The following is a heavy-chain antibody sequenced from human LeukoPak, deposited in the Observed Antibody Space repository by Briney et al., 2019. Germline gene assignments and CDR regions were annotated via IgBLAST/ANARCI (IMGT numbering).Heavy chain of an antibody. D-gene: IGHD6-6*01. CDR3: ARDLEYNSSSSFRDWFDP. V-gene: IGHV1-18*01. CDR2: ISAYNGNA. CDR1: GYTFTNYG. Sequence: ASVKVSCKASGYTFTNYGISWVRQAPGQGLEWMGWISAYNGNAYYAQNLQGRVTVTTDTSTSTAYMELRSLRSDDTAVYYCARDLEYNSSSSFRDWFDPWGQGTLVTVSS. J-gene: IGHJ5*02.